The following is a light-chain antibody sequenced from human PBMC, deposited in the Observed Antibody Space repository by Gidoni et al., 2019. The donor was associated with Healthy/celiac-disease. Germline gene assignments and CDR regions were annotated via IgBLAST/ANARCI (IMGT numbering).Light chain of an antibody. V-gene: IGKV4-1*01. Sequence: LVLTQPPHSLPVSLGESATIHFKSSQSVLYSSNNKNYLAWYQQKPGQPPKLLIYWASTRESGVPDRFSGSGSGTDFTLTISSLQAEDVAVYYCQQCYSTPFTFGGGTKVEIK. CDR2: WAS. J-gene: IGKJ4*01. CDR3: QQCYSTPFT. CDR1: QSVLYSSNNKNY.